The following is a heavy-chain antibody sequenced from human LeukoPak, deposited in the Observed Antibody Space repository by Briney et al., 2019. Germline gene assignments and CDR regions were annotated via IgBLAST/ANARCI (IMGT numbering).Heavy chain of an antibody. J-gene: IGHJ4*02. D-gene: IGHD3-10*01. CDR1: GCIFTNYH. V-gene: IGHV1-8*01. CDR2: MNPNTGST. CDR3: LRGGFPFGNF. Sequence: GASVKVSCKASGCIFTNYHINWVRQATGQGLEWMGWMNPNTGSTGYAQKFQNRITLTRNTSINTAYMDLSSLESEDTAFYYCLRGGFPFGNFWGQGTLVTVSS.